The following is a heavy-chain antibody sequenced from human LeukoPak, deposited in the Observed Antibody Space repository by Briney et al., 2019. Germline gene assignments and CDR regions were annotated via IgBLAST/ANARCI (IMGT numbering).Heavy chain of an antibody. Sequence: SETLPLTCTVSGGSISSYYWSWIRQPPGKGLEWIGYIYYSGSTNYNPSLKSRVTISVDTSKNQFSLKLSSVTAADTAVYYCARDYDSSGYDAFDIWGQGTMVTVPS. J-gene: IGHJ3*02. CDR3: ARDYDSSGYDAFDI. V-gene: IGHV4-59*01. D-gene: IGHD3-22*01. CDR2: IYYSGST. CDR1: GGSISSYY.